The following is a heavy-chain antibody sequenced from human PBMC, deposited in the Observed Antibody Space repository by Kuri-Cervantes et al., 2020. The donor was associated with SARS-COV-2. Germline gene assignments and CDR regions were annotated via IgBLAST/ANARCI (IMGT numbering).Heavy chain of an antibody. Sequence: GESLHISCAASGFTFSGSAMHWVRQASGEGLEWVGRIRSKANSYATAYAASVKGRFTISRDDSKNTAYLQMNSLKTEDTAVYHCTSRTMEVWGQGTTVTVSS. J-gene: IGHJ6*02. CDR2: IRSKANSYAT. CDR1: GFTFSGSA. CDR3: TSRTMEV. V-gene: IGHV3-73*01.